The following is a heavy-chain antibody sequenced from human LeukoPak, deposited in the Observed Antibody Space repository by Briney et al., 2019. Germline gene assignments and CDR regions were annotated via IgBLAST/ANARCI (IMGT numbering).Heavy chain of an antibody. D-gene: IGHD3-22*01. J-gene: IGHJ4*02. CDR2: ISGSGGST. CDR1: GFTFSSYA. CDR3: AKEKKYYYDSSGLYYFDY. Sequence: GGSLRLSCAASGFTFSSYAMSWVRQAPGKGLEWVSAISGSGGSTYYADSVKGRFTISRDNSKNTLYLQMNSLRAEDTAVYYCAKEKKYYYDSSGLYYFDYWGQGTLVTVSS. V-gene: IGHV3-23*01.